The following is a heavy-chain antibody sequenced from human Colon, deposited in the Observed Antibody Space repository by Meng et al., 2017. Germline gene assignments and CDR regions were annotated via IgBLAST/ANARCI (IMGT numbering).Heavy chain of an antibody. CDR1: GIPISSATY. Sequence: QVQLQESGPGLVKPSGTLSPTRAVAGIPISSATYWSWVRQPPGKGLEWIGESYHSGSTNYNPSLKSRVTISVDKSKNQFSLILTSVTAADTAVYYCASSSGWWRLDSWGQGTLVTVSS. J-gene: IGHJ4*02. CDR3: ASSSGWWRLDS. D-gene: IGHD6-19*01. V-gene: IGHV4-4*02. CDR2: SYHSGST.